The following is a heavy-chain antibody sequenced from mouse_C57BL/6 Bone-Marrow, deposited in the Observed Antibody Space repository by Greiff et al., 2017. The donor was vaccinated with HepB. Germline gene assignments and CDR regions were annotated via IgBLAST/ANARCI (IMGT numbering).Heavy chain of an antibody. J-gene: IGHJ1*03. V-gene: IGHV1-55*01. CDR2: IYPGSGST. Sequence: VQLQQPGAELVKPGASVKMSCKASGYTFTSYWITWVKQRPGQGLEWIGDIYPGSGSTNYNEKFKSKATLTVDTTSSTAYMQLSSLTSEDSAVYYCARDSYWYFDVWGTGTTVTVSS. CDR1: GYTFTSYW. CDR3: ARDSYWYFDV.